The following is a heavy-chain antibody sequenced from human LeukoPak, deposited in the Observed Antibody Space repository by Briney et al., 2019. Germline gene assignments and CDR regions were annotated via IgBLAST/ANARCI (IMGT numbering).Heavy chain of an antibody. V-gene: IGHV4-34*01. J-gene: IGHJ3*02. CDR1: GGSFSGYY. CDR3: ARKMYYDFWSGYSYDAFDI. Sequence: PSETLSLTCAVYGGSFSGYYWSWIRQPPGKGLEWIGEINHSGSTNYNPSLKSRVTISVDTSKNQFSLKLSSVTAADTAVYYCARKMYYDFWSGYSYDAFDIWGQGTMVTVSS. D-gene: IGHD3-3*01. CDR2: INHSGST.